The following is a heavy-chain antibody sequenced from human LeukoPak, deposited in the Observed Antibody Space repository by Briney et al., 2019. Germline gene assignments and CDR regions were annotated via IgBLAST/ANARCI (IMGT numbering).Heavy chain of an antibody. J-gene: IGHJ4*02. D-gene: IGHD1-26*01. CDR1: GVSITNYY. CDR3: ARDYLVGAPLDS. CDR2: MYISGST. Sequence: SETLSLTCTVSGVSITNYYCACIRQPARKGLEWIGRMYISGSTNYNPSLKSRVTISIDKANNQFSLKLRSVTAADTAVYYCARDYLVGAPLDSWGQGTQVTVSS. V-gene: IGHV4-4*07.